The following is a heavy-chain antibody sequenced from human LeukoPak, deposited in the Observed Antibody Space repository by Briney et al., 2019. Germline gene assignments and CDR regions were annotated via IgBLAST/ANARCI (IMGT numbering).Heavy chain of an antibody. J-gene: IGHJ5*02. CDR3: ARDSALASGSFRFDP. CDR1: GGSISNYY. Sequence: PSETPSLTCTVSGGSISNYYWSWIRQPPGKGLEWIGYIDYSGYINYNPSLKSRVTISVDTSKNQFSLKLSSVTAADTAVYYCARDSALASGSFRFDPWGQGTLVTVSS. V-gene: IGHV4-59*01. CDR2: IDYSGYI. D-gene: IGHD3-10*01.